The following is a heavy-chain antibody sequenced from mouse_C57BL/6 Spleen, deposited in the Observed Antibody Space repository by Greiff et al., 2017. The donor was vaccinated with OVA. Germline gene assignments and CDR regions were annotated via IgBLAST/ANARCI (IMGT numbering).Heavy chain of an antibody. CDR2: IYPGSGST. Sequence: QVQLQQPGAELVKPGASVKMSCKASGYTFTSYWITWVKQRPGQGLEWIGDIYPGSGSTNYNEKFKSKATLTVDTSSSTAYMQLSSLTSEDSAVYYCARSPYYYGSSYPRFAYWGQGTLVTVSA. V-gene: IGHV1-55*01. D-gene: IGHD1-1*01. CDR1: GYTFTSYW. CDR3: ARSPYYYGSSYPRFAY. J-gene: IGHJ3*01.